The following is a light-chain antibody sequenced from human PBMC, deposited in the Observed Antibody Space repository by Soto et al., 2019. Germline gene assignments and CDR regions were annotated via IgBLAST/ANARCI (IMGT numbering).Light chain of an antibody. CDR1: QRVSSY. CDR2: DAS. V-gene: IGKV3-11*01. CDR3: QQRSNWPPYT. J-gene: IGKJ2*01. Sequence: VLSQSPGTLYLSPGERATLSCRAIQRVSSYFAWYQQKPGQAPRLLIYDASNRATGIPARFSGSGSGTDFTLTISCLEPEDFAVYYCQQRSNWPPYTFGQGT.